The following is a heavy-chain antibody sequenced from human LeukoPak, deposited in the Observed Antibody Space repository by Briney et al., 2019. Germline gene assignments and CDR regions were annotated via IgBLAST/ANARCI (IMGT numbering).Heavy chain of an antibody. CDR3: ASNPVRDGYIYYYFDY. J-gene: IGHJ4*02. CDR2: ISWNSGSI. D-gene: IGHD5-24*01. V-gene: IGHV3-9*01. CDR1: GFTFDDYA. Sequence: GGSLRLSCAASGFTFDDYAMHWVRQAPGKGLEWVSGISWNSGSIGYADSVKGRFTISRDNAKNSLYLQMNSLRAEDTAVYYCASNPVRDGYIYYYFDYWGQGTLVTVSS.